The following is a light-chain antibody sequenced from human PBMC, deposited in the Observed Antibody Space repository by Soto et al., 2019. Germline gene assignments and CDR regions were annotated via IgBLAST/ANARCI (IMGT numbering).Light chain of an antibody. J-gene: IGLJ3*02. Sequence: QTVVTQEPSFSVSPGGTVTLTCGLSSGSVSTGYYPSWYQQTPGQAPRTLIYSTNTRSSGVPDRFSGSILGNKAALTITGAQADDESDYYCVLYLGSGLSMFGGGTKLTVL. CDR3: VLYLGSGLSM. CDR1: SGSVSTGYY. V-gene: IGLV8-61*01. CDR2: STN.